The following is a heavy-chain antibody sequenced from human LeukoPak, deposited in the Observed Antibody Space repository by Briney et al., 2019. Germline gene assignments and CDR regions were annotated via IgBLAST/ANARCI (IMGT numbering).Heavy chain of an antibody. CDR2: INHSGST. D-gene: IGHD3-3*01. V-gene: IGHV4-34*01. CDR1: GGSFSGYY. J-gene: IGHJ5*02. Sequence: SKTLSLTCAVYGGSFSGYYWSWIRQPPGKGLEWIREINHSGSTNYNPSLKSRVTISVDTSKNQFSLNLSSVTAADTAVSYCATNRTIFGVELHQDGWFDPWGQGTLFTVFS. CDR3: ATNRTIFGVELHQDGWFDP.